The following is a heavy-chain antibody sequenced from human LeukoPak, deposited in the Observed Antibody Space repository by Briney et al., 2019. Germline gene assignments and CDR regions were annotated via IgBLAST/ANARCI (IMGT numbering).Heavy chain of an antibody. CDR2: IYHSGST. Sequence: SQTLSLTCTVSGGSISRGDYYWSWIRQPPGKGLEGIGYIYHSGSTYYNPSLKSRVTISVDRSKNQFSLKLSSVTAADTAVYYCARVYISYYYDSSVIEGAFDIWGQGTMVTVSS. J-gene: IGHJ3*02. V-gene: IGHV4-30-2*01. D-gene: IGHD3-22*01. CDR3: ARVYISYYYDSSVIEGAFDI. CDR1: GGSISRGDYY.